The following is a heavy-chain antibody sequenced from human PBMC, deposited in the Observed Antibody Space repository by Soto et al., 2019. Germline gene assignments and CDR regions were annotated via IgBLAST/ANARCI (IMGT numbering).Heavy chain of an antibody. J-gene: IGHJ3*02. CDR2: TYYSGRT. V-gene: IGHV4-31*03. CDR1: GGSISSCGYY. D-gene: IGHD5-12*01. Sequence: QVQLQESGPGLVKPSQTLYLTCTVSGGSISSCGYYWGWIRQRPGNEQEWIEYTYYSGRTYYNPSLTRRVTISVATSKNQSSLKRSSVTAADTAVYSCARVCASGNEGDDAFDIWGQGTMVTVSS. CDR3: ARVCASGNEGDDAFDI.